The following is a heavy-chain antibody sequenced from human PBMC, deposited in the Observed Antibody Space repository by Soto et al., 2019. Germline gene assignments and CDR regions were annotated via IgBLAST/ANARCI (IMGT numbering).Heavy chain of an antibody. D-gene: IGHD3-16*02. CDR2: ISGSGCST. Sequence: GGSLRLSCAASGVTFSSYAMSWVRQAPGKGLEWVSAISGSGCSTYYDYSVKGRFTIARDNSKNTLYLQMNSLRAADTAVYYCAKYDYVWGSYRYFDFWGQGTLVTVSS. V-gene: IGHV3-23*01. J-gene: IGHJ4*02. CDR1: GVTFSSYA. CDR3: AKYDYVWGSYRYFDF.